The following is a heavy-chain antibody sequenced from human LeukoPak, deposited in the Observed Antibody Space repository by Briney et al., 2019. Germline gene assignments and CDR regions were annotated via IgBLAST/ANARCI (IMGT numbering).Heavy chain of an antibody. Sequence: GGSLRLSCAASGFTVSSNYMSWVRQAPGKGLEWVSVIYSGGSTFYTNSVKGRFTISRDNSKNTLYLQMNSLRAEDTAVYYCARQQLSEGSDAFDIWGQGTMVTVSS. CDR2: IYSGGST. V-gene: IGHV3-53*01. CDR3: ARQQLSEGSDAFDI. CDR1: GFTVSSNY. J-gene: IGHJ3*02. D-gene: IGHD6-13*01.